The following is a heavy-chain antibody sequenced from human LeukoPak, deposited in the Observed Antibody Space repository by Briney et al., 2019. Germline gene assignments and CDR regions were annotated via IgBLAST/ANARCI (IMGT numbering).Heavy chain of an antibody. Sequence: SVKVSCKASGGTFSSYAISWVRQAPGQGLEWMGRIIPILGIANYAQKFQGRVTITADKSTSTAYMELSSLRSEDTAVYYCARVGDIVATVVGAFDIWGQGTMVTVSS. CDR2: IIPILGIA. CDR1: GGTFSSYA. D-gene: IGHD5-12*01. V-gene: IGHV1-69*04. J-gene: IGHJ3*02. CDR3: ARVGDIVATVVGAFDI.